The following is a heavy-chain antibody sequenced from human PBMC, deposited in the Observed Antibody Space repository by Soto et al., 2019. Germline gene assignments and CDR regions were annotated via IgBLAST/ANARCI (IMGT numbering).Heavy chain of an antibody. CDR3: AREGVPNYDYWSGDASDL. D-gene: IGHD3-3*01. CDR1: GFPFSNYS. CDR2: ISSGSSFI. Sequence: GGSLGLSCAASGFPFSNYSMNWVRQAPGKGLEWVSSISSGSSFISYADSVKGRFTISRDNANKSLHLEMNSLRAEDTALYYCAREGVPNYDYWSGDASDLWGHGTMVTVSS. V-gene: IGHV3-21*01. J-gene: IGHJ3*01.